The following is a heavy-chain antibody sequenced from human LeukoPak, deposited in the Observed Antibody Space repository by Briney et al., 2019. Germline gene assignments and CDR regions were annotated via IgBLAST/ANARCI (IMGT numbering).Heavy chain of an antibody. J-gene: IGHJ4*02. CDR3: AKYSGSYYVDY. Sequence: PSDTLSLTCAVSGYSISSTNWWGWIRPPPGKGLEWIGYIYYSGSTYCNPSLKSRVTMSVDTSKNQFSLKLSSVTAVDTAVYYCAKYSGSYYVDYWGQGTLVTVSS. CDR2: IYYSGST. V-gene: IGHV4-28*01. CDR1: GYSISSTNW. D-gene: IGHD1-26*01.